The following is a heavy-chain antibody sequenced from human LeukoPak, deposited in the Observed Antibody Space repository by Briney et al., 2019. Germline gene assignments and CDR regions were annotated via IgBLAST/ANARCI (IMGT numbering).Heavy chain of an antibody. V-gene: IGHV3-23*01. CDR1: GFSFSTYA. CDR2: ISGRGDTT. Sequence: TGGSLRLSCAASGFSFSTYAMSWVRQAPGKGLEWVSVISGRGDTTYYADSVKGWFTISRDNSKSILYLQLNSLRVEDTAVYFCAKHKENFGDSCLDDYWGQGALVTVSS. J-gene: IGHJ4*02. D-gene: IGHD4-17*01. CDR3: AKHKENFGDSCLDDY.